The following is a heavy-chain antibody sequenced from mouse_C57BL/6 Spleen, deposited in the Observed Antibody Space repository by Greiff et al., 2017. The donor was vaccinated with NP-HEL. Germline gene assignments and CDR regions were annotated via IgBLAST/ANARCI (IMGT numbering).Heavy chain of an antibody. Sequence: EVKVVESGGDLVKPGGSLKLSCAASGFTFSSYGMSWVRQTPDKRLEWVATISSGGSYTYYPDSVKGRFTISRDNAKNTLYLQMSSLKSEDTAMYYCARHGDSSGYDAMDYWGQGTSVTVSS. V-gene: IGHV5-6*01. CDR2: ISSGGSYT. CDR1: GFTFSSYG. D-gene: IGHD3-2*02. CDR3: ARHGDSSGYDAMDY. J-gene: IGHJ4*01.